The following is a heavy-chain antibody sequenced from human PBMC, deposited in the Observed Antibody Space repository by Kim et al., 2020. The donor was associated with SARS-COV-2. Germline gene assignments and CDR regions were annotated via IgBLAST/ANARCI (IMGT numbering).Heavy chain of an antibody. D-gene: IGHD3-22*01. Sequence: GGSLRLSCAASGFTFSSYAMSWVRQAPGKGLEWVSAISGGGGSTYYADSVKGRFTISRDNSKNTLYLQMNSLRAEDTAVYYCASNRYYDSSGYSPFDYWGQGTLVTVSS. CDR1: GFTFSSYA. CDR2: ISGGGGST. V-gene: IGHV3-23*01. CDR3: ASNRYYDSSGYSPFDY. J-gene: IGHJ4*02.